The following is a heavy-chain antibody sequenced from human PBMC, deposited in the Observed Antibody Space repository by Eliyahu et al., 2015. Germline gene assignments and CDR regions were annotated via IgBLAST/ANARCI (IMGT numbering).Heavy chain of an antibody. CDR1: GYRFTSNW. D-gene: IGHD3-22*01. CDR2: IYPGDSET. J-gene: IGHJ4*02. CDR3: ARRTGYDSSGYFYWNFDY. V-gene: IGHV5-51*01. Sequence: EVQLVQSGAEVKKPGESLKISCKGSGYRFTSNWIGWVRQMPGKGLEWMGVIYPGDSETRYTPSFQGQVNISVDKSTSTAYLQWSSLKASDTAMYYCARRTGYDSSGYFYWNFDYWGQGTLSPSPQ.